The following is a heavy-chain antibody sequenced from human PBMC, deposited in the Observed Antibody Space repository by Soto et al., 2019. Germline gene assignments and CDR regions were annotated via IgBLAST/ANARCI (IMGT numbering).Heavy chain of an antibody. J-gene: IGHJ5*02. CDR3: TTYHGDYNFDH. CDR2: FDPDEAET. D-gene: IGHD4-17*01. Sequence: QVQLVQSGAEVNKPGASVKVSCKVSGYTLNEVAMHWVRQAPGKGLEWLGGFDPDEAETIYAQHSQGRVTMTEDTSTDTVYMELSSLRSEDTALYFCTTYHGDYNFDHWGQGTLVTVSS. CDR1: GYTLNEVA. V-gene: IGHV1-24*01.